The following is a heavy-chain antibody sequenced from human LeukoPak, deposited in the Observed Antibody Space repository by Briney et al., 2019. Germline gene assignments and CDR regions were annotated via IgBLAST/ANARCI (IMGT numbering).Heavy chain of an antibody. CDR2: MYFSGST. J-gene: IGHJ3*02. Sequence: SETLSLTCTVSGGSISSYYWSWIRQPPGKGLEWIGFMYFSGSTNYNPSLKSRVTISGDTSKNQFSLKLSSVTAADTAVYYCARELSGGADAFDIWGQGTMVTVSS. CDR3: ARELSGGADAFDI. V-gene: IGHV4-59*01. D-gene: IGHD1-26*01. CDR1: GGSISSYY.